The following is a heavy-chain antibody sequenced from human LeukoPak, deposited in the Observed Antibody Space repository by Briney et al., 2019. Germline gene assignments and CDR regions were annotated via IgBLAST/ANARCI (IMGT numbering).Heavy chain of an antibody. Sequence: SVKVSCKASGGTFSSHAISWVRQAPGQGLEWMGRIIPIFGIANYAQKFQGRVTITADKSTSTAYMELSSLRSEDTAVYYCARGCYYYGSGSYCLYGMDVWGQGTTVTVSS. CDR3: ARGCYYYGSGSYCLYGMDV. D-gene: IGHD3-10*01. J-gene: IGHJ6*02. CDR2: IIPIFGIA. V-gene: IGHV1-69*04. CDR1: GGTFSSHA.